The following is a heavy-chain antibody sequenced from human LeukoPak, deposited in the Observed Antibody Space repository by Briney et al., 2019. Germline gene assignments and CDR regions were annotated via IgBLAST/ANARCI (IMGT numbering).Heavy chain of an antibody. J-gene: IGHJ6*03. V-gene: IGHV1-2*02. CDR2: INPNSGGT. CDR3: ARGHGSYYYYMDV. CDR1: GYTFTGYY. Sequence: ASVKVSCKASGYTFTGYYMHWVRQAPGQGLEWMGWINPNSGGTNYAQKFQGRVTMTRDTSIGTAYMELSRLRSDDTAVYHCARGHGSYYYYMDVWGKGTTVTVSS. D-gene: IGHD3-10*01.